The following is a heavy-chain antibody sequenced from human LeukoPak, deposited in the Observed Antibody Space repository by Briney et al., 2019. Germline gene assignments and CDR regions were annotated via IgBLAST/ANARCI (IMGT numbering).Heavy chain of an antibody. V-gene: IGHV3-66*01. CDR1: GFTPSSNY. J-gene: IGHJ4*02. CDR3: AREGPLSIAAAGYFDY. Sequence: GGSLRLSCAAPGFTPSSNYMSGVRQAPGKGLERVSVIYSGGSTYYAGSVKGRFTISRDNSKNTLYLQMNSLTAEDTAVYYCAREGPLSIAAAGYFDYWGQGTLVTVSS. D-gene: IGHD6-13*01. CDR2: IYSGGST.